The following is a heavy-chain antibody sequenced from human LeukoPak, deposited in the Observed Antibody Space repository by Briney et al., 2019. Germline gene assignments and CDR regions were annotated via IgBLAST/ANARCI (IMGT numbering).Heavy chain of an antibody. CDR1: GFTCSSYG. CDR2: INPNSGER. V-gene: IGHV1-2*02. J-gene: IGHJ4*02. CDR3: ATAGTSFDS. Sequence: GGSLRLSCAASGFTCSSYGMHWVRQAPGQGLEWMGWINPNSGERKYAQKFQGRVTLSRDTSISTAHMELSSLRSEDTAVYYCATAGTSFDSWGQGTLVTVSS. D-gene: IGHD6-13*01.